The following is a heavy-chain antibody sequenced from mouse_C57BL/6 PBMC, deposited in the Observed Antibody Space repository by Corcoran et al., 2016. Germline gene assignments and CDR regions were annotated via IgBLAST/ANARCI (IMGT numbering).Heavy chain of an antibody. J-gene: IGHJ3*01. CDR1: GYTFTTYG. CDR3: AREGFTY. D-gene: IGHD3-3*01. CDR2: INTYSGVP. Sequence: QIQLVQSGPELKKPGETVKISCKASGYTFTTYGMSWVKQAPGKGLKWMGWINTYSGVPTYADDFKGRFAFSLETSASTAYLQINNLKNEDTATYFCAREGFTYGGQGTLVTVSA. V-gene: IGHV9-3*01.